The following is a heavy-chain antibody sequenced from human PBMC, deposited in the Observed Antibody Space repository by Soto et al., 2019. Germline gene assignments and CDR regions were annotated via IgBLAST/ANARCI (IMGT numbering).Heavy chain of an antibody. CDR3: ARGGSGWYKDGMDV. D-gene: IGHD6-19*01. Sequence: QVQLVESGGGVVQLGRSLRLSCAASGFTFSSYAMHWVRQAPGKGLEWVAVISYDGSNKYYADSVKGRFTISRDNSKNTLYLQMNSLRAEDTAVYYCARGGSGWYKDGMDVWGQGTTVTVSS. CDR1: GFTFSSYA. CDR2: ISYDGSNK. J-gene: IGHJ6*02. V-gene: IGHV3-30-3*01.